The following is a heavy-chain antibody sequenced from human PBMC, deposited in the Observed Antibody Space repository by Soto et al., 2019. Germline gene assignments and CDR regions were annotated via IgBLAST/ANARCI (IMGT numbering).Heavy chain of an antibody. Sequence: QVQLQQSGPGLVKPSETLSLTCTVSSGPDSSHNWGWIRQPPGRGLEWIGYVYYTGGTSYNPSLKSRVTISADTSTNHISLTLSSVTAADAAVYYCVRQGIGNLHGLVDVWGHGITVSVSS. CDR3: VRQGIGNLHGLVDV. CDR1: SGPDSSHN. V-gene: IGHV4-59*08. D-gene: IGHD1-1*01. J-gene: IGHJ6*02. CDR2: VYYTGGT.